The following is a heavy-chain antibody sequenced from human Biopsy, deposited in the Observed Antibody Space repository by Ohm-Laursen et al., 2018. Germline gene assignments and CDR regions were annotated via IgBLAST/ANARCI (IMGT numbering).Heavy chain of an antibody. V-gene: IGHV4-59*08. D-gene: IGHD5-24*01. CDR3: ASAGYNPDWNFDL. Sequence: SETLSLTCTVSGGSISSYYWSWIRQPPGKGLEWIGFLYYNGFTNSNPSLKSRVTISVDPFRNQFSLKLSAVTAADTAVYYCASAGYNPDWNFDLWGRGTLVTVSS. CDR2: LYYNGFT. J-gene: IGHJ2*01. CDR1: GGSISSYY.